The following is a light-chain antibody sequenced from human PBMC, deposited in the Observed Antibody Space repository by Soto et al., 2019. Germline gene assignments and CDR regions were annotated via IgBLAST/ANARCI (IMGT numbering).Light chain of an antibody. Sequence: EIVLTQSPGTLSLSPGERATLSCRASQSGFSFYLAWFQQKPGQAPRLLIYGASTRATGIPDRFSGSGSGTDFTLTISRLEPEDLAVYYCHQYGSSPWTLGQGTKVDIK. CDR2: GAS. CDR1: QSGFSFY. CDR3: HQYGSSPWT. J-gene: IGKJ1*01. V-gene: IGKV3-20*01.